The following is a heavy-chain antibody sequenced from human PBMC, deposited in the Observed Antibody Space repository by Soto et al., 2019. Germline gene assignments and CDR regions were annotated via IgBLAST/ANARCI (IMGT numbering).Heavy chain of an antibody. V-gene: IGHV1-2*04. CDR1: GYTFTGYY. Sequence: QVQLVQSGAEVKKPGASVKVSCKASGYTFTGYYMHWVRQAPGQGLEWMGWINPNSGGTNYAQKFKGWVTMTRDTSISTASMELSRLRSDDTDVYYCARDRGYCSGGSCRASAFDIWGQGTMVTVSS. J-gene: IGHJ3*02. D-gene: IGHD2-15*01. CDR2: INPNSGGT. CDR3: ARDRGYCSGGSCRASAFDI.